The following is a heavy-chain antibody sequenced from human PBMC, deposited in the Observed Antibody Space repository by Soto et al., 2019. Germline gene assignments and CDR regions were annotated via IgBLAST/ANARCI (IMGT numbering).Heavy chain of an antibody. CDR1: GFTFSGYA. CDR3: ARNYYDTSGYYYYFDY. Sequence: PGGSLRLSCAASGFTFSGYAMHWVRQAPGKGPVWVSRISSDATSINYADSVKGRFTISRDNAKNTLYLQMNSLRAEDTAVYYCARNYYDTSGYYYYFDYWGQGTLVTVSS. V-gene: IGHV3-74*01. D-gene: IGHD3-22*01. CDR2: ISSDATSI. J-gene: IGHJ4*02.